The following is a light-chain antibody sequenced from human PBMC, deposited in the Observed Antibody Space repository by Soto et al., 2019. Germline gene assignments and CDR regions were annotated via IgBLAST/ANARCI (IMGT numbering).Light chain of an antibody. J-gene: IGLJ2*01. Sequence: QLVLTQSPSASASLGASVKLTCTLSSGHSTYAIAWHQQHPGKGPRYLMKLNSDGSHSKGDGIPDRFSGSSSGAERYLTISSLQSEDEADYYCQTWGTGIHVVFGGGTKLTVL. CDR3: QTWGTGIHVV. V-gene: IGLV4-69*01. CDR2: LNSDGSH. CDR1: SGHSTYA.